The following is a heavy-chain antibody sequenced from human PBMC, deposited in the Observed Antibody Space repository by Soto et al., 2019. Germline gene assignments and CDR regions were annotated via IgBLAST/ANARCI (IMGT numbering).Heavy chain of an antibody. CDR3: ARILLERRRFDY. J-gene: IGHJ4*02. CDR1: GGSFSNYY. D-gene: IGHD1-1*01. V-gene: IGHV4-34*01. Sequence: QVQLQQWGAGLLRPSETLSLTCAVYGGSFSNYYWTWVRQPPGKGLEWIGEINHSGSTCYNPSLTRRVTVSLDTSKSQFSLKLTSVTAADTAVYCCARILLERRRFDYWGQGTLVTVSS. CDR2: INHSGST.